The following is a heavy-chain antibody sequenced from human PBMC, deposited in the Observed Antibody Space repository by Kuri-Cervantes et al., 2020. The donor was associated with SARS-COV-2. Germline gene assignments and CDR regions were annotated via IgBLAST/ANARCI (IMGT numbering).Heavy chain of an antibody. Sequence: RGSLRPSCVASGFTVSSNSMNWVRQASGKGLEWVSYISGCGFSIYYADSLKGRFTISSDNAKNSLYLQMNSLAAEDTAVYYCARGGRYYFDYWGQGSLVTVSS. D-gene: IGHD1-26*01. CDR2: ISGCGFSI. CDR3: ARGGRYYFDY. V-gene: IGHV3-48*01. J-gene: IGHJ4*02. CDR1: GFTVSSNS.